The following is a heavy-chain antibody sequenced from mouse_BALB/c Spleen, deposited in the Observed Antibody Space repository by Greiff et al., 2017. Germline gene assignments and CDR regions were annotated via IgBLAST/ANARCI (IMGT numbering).Heavy chain of an antibody. CDR2: ISYSGST. Sequence: EVMLVESGPGLVKPSQSLSLTCTVTGYSITSDYAWNWIRQFPGNKLEWMGYISYSGSTSYNPSLKSRISITRDTSKNQFFLQLNSVTTEDTATYYCARYPDGYYDYYAMDYWGQGTSVTVSS. CDR1: GYSITSDYA. V-gene: IGHV3-2*02. J-gene: IGHJ4*01. D-gene: IGHD2-3*01. CDR3: ARYPDGYYDYYAMDY.